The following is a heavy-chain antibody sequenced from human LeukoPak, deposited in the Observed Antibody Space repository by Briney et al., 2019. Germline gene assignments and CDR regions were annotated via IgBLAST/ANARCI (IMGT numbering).Heavy chain of an antibody. D-gene: IGHD6-13*01. V-gene: IGHV3-74*01. J-gene: IGHJ4*02. CDR3: ARKNGAAAGPFDY. CDR1: GFTFSSYW. CDR2: INSDGSST. Sequence: GGSLRLSCAASGFTFSSYWMHWVRQAPGKGLVWVSRINSDGSSTSYADSVKGRFTISRDNAKNTLYLQMNSLRAEDTAVYYCARKNGAAAGPFDYWGQGTLVTVSS.